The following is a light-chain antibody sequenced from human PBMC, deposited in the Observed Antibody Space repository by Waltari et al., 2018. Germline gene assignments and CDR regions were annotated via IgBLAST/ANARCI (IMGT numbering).Light chain of an antibody. CDR2: GAS. J-gene: IGKJ1*01. CDR3: QHYVRLPAT. CDR1: QSVRGY. V-gene: IGKV3-20*01. Sequence: EIVLTQSPGTLSLSPGERATLSCRASQSVRGYLAWYQQKAGQAPRLLIYGASTRATGIPDRFSGSGSGTDFILTISRLEPEDFAVYYCQHYVRLPATFGQGTKVEIK.